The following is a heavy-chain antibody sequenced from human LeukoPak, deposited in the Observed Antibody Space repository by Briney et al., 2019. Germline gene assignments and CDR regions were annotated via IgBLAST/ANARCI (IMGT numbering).Heavy chain of an antibody. CDR3: AQGAGSGVLYYFDY. Sequence: SETLSLTCTVSGGSISSYYWSWVRQPPGKGLEWIGYIYYSGSTNYNPSLKSRVTISVDTSKNQFSLKLSSVTAADTAVYYCAQGAGSGVLYYFDYWGQGTLVTVSS. CDR1: GGSISSYY. D-gene: IGHD1-26*01. V-gene: IGHV4-59*01. CDR2: IYYSGST. J-gene: IGHJ4*02.